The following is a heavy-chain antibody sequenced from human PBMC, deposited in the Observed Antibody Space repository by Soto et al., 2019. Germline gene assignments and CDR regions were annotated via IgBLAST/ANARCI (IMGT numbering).Heavy chain of an antibody. CDR3: ARDPCSHASCQPVDSGL. J-gene: IGHJ4*02. V-gene: IGHV3-48*01. CDR2: ISGSSDTI. D-gene: IGHD2-2*01. CDR1: GFSFSSYG. Sequence: GGSLRLSCAASGFSFSSYGMNWVRQAPGKGLEWVSYISGSSDTIYYADSVKGRFTISRDNAKNSLYLHMSSLRVEDAAVYYCARDPCSHASCQPVDSGLWGQGTLVTVSS.